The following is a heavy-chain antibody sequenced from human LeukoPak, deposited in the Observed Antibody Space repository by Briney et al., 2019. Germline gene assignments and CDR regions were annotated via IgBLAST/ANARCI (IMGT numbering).Heavy chain of an antibody. Sequence: GASVKVSCKASGYTFTSYDINWVRQATGQGLEWMGWMNPNSGNTGYAQKFQGRVTITRNTSISTAYMELSSLRSEDTAVYYCARGYRKGITIFGVVIINPRGDYYYYMDVWGKGTTVTVSS. V-gene: IGHV1-8*03. CDR1: GYTFTSYD. CDR3: ARGYRKGITIFGVVIINPRGDYYYYMDV. J-gene: IGHJ6*03. D-gene: IGHD3-3*01. CDR2: MNPNSGNT.